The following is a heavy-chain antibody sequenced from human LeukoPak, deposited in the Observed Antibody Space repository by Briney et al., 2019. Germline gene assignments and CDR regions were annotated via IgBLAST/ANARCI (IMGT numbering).Heavy chain of an antibody. V-gene: IGHV3-30*02. CDR2: IRYDGSNK. D-gene: IGHD3-10*01. J-gene: IGHJ4*02. CDR1: GFVFSNYG. Sequence: GGSLRLSCGASGFVFSNYGIHWVRQAPGKGLEWVAFIRYDGSNKYYADSVKGRFTISRDNSKNTLYLQMNSLRAEDTAVYYCAKVQGKGIDYWGQGTLVTVSS. CDR3: AKVQGKGIDY.